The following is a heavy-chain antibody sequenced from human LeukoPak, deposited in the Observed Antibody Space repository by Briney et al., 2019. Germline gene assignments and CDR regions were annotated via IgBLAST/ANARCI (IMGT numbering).Heavy chain of an antibody. CDR2: INQYGGEI. CDR1: GFTFSDYW. CDR3: VKGPLITAAGTY. D-gene: IGHD6-13*01. Sequence: KTGGSLRLSCAASGFTFSDYWMTWVRQTPGKGLECVANINQYGGEISYVDSVKGRFTISRGNAKNSLSLQMSSLRVEDTAVYYCVKGPLITAAGTYWGQGTLVTVSS. J-gene: IGHJ4*02. V-gene: IGHV3-7*03.